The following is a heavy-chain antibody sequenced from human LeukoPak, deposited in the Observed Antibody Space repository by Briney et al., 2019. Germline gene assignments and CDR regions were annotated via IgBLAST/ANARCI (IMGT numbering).Heavy chain of an antibody. CDR3: ARGERSGSYTYYFDY. CDR1: GGTISGYY. CDR2: VHYSGTT. V-gene: IGHV4-59*01. D-gene: IGHD1-26*01. Sequence: ASETLSLTCTVSGGTISGYYWSWIRQPPGQGLEWIGNVHYSGTTNYSPSLKSRVTISVDSSKKQFSLKLTSVTAADTAVYYCARGERSGSYTYYFDYWGLGSLVTVSS. J-gene: IGHJ4*02.